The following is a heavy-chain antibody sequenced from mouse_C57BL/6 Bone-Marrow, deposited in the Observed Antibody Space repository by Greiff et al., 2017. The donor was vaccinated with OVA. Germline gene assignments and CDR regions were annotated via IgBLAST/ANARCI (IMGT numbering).Heavy chain of an antibody. D-gene: IGHD4-1*01. J-gene: IGHJ1*03. V-gene: IGHV1-54*01. CDR1: GYAFTNYL. CDR3: ARLLNWNWYFDV. CDR2: INTGSGGT. Sequence: VQLQQSGAELVRPGTSVKVSCKASGYAFTNYLIEWVKQRPGQGLEWIGVINTGSGGTNYDEKFKGKGTLTADKSSSSAYMQLSSLPSEDSAVYFCARLLNWNWYFDVWGTGTTVTVSS.